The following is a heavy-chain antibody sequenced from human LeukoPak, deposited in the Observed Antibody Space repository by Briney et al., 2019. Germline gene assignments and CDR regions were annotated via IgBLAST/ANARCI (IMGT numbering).Heavy chain of an antibody. J-gene: IGHJ6*03. CDR3: ARDGGAVAPYYYYYMDV. CDR2: IYYSGST. V-gene: IGHV4-59*11. CDR1: GDSIGSHY. Sequence: SETLSLTCTVSGDSIGSHYWSWIRQAPGKGPEYVGYIYYSGSTNYNPSLKSRVTISVDTSKNQFSLKLSSVTAADTAVYYCARDGGAVAPYYYYYMDVWGKGTTVTVSS. D-gene: IGHD6-19*01.